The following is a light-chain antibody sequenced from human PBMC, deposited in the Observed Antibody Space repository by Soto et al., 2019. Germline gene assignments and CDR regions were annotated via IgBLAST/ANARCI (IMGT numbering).Light chain of an antibody. CDR1: SSDVGGYNY. J-gene: IGLJ2*01. CDR2: EVS. V-gene: IGLV2-14*01. Sequence: QSALTQPASVSGSPGQSITISCTGTSSDVGGYNYVSWYQQYPGKVPKLMIYEVSNRPSGVSNRFSSSKSGNTASLTISGLQAEDEADYYCSSYTSSSTVVFGGGTKLTVL. CDR3: SSYTSSSTVV.